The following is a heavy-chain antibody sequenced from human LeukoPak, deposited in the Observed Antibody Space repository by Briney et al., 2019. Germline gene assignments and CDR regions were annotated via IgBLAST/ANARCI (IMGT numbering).Heavy chain of an antibody. V-gene: IGHV3-23*01. CDR2: ISHSGSI. J-gene: IGHJ4*02. Sequence: GGSLRLSCAASGFMFSSYAMNWVRQAPGKGLEWVSSISHSGSISYADSVKGRFTISRDNSKKSLYLQINSLRAEDTAVYYCARDRTTIFGVVLDYWGQGTLVTVSS. CDR3: ARDRTTIFGVVLDY. CDR1: GFMFSSYA. D-gene: IGHD3-3*01.